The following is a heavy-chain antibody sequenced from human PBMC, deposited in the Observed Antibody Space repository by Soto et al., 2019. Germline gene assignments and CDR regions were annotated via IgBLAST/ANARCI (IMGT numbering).Heavy chain of an antibody. V-gene: IGHV4-59*01. D-gene: IGHD3-16*01. J-gene: IGHJ4*02. CDR3: TSYRGALYFES. Sequence: PAETLCFTWFFSGRSMSINYWSWIRQSPDKGLDWLGCVFYGGTDYNPSLGVRVSMSVETSKSQFSLKLTSVTVADTALYYCTSYRGALYFESWGPGILVTVPS. CDR2: VFYGGT. CDR1: GRSMSINY.